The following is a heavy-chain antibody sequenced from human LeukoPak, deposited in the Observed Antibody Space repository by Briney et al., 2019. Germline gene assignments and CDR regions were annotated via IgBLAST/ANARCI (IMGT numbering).Heavy chain of an antibody. Sequence: ASVKVSCKTSGYSFSSYGISWVRQAPGQGLEWMGWISAYNGNTNYAQILQGRVTMTPDTSTSTAYMELRSLRSDDTAVYYCARLIYGIYYCGMDIWGQGTTVTVSS. D-gene: IGHD4-17*01. V-gene: IGHV1-18*01. CDR3: ARLIYGIYYCGMDI. CDR2: ISAYNGNT. CDR1: GYSFSSYG. J-gene: IGHJ6*02.